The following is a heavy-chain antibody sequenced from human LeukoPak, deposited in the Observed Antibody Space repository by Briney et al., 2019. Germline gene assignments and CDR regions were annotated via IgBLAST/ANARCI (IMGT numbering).Heavy chain of an antibody. Sequence: GGSLRLSCAASGFTFSSYAMHWVRQAPGKGLEWVAVISYDGSNKYYADSVKGRFTISRDNSKNTLYLQMNSLRAEDTAVYYCARDPYSSSWLDYWGQGTLVTVSS. J-gene: IGHJ4*02. V-gene: IGHV3-30*04. D-gene: IGHD6-13*01. CDR1: GFTFSSYA. CDR2: ISYDGSNK. CDR3: ARDPYSSSWLDY.